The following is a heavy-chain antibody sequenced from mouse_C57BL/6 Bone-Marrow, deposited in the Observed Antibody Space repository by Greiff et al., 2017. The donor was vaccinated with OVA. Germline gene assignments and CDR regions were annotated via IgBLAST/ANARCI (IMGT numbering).Heavy chain of an antibody. J-gene: IGHJ1*03. CDR2: SRNKANDYTT. D-gene: IGHD2-4*01. CDR1: GFTFSDFY. CDR3: ARDAFYDNGVWYFDV. Sequence: EVQLVESGGGLVQSGRSLRLSCATSGFTFSDFYMEWVRQAPGKGLEWIAASRNKANDYTTEYSASVKVRFIVSRDTSQSILYLQMNALRAEYTAMYYCARDAFYDNGVWYFDVWGTGTTVTVSS. V-gene: IGHV7-1*01.